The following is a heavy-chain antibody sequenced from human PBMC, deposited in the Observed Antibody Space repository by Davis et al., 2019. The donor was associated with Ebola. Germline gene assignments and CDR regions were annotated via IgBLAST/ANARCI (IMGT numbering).Heavy chain of an antibody. D-gene: IGHD1-14*01. Sequence: GESLKISCAASGFTFSSYAMSWVRQAPGKGLEWVSAISGSGGSTYYADSVKGRFTISRDNSKNTLYLQMNSLRAEDTAVYYCARGYQALDYWGQGTLVTVSS. V-gene: IGHV3-23*01. CDR2: ISGSGGST. CDR3: ARGYQALDY. CDR1: GFTFSSYA. J-gene: IGHJ4*02.